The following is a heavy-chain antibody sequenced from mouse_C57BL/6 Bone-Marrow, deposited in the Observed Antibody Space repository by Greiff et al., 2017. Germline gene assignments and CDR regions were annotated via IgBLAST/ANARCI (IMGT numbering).Heavy chain of an antibody. Sequence: QVQLQQPGAELVMPGASVKLSCKASGYTFTSYWMHWVKQRPGQGLEWIGEIDPSDSYTNYNQKFKGKSTLTVDKSSSTAYMQLSSLTSEDSAVYYCAREMIYYGYDVYFDVRGTGTTVT. V-gene: IGHV1-69*01. CDR2: IDPSDSYT. CDR1: GYTFTSYW. J-gene: IGHJ1*03. CDR3: AREMIYYGYDVYFDV. D-gene: IGHD2-2*01.